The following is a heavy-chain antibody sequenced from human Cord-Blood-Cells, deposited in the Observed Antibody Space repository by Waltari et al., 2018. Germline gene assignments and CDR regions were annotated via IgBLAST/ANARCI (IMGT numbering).Heavy chain of an antibody. CDR3: ARDQYCGGDCYAFDI. CDR2: IIPIFGTA. CDR1: GGTFSSYA. Sequence: QVQLVQSGAEVKKPGSSVKVSCKASGGTFSSYAISWVRQAPGQGLGWMGGIIPIFGTANYAKKFQGRVTITANESTSTAYRELSSLRSEDTAVYYCARDQYCGGDCYAFDIWGQGTMVTVSS. J-gene: IGHJ3*02. D-gene: IGHD2-21*02. V-gene: IGHV1-69*01.